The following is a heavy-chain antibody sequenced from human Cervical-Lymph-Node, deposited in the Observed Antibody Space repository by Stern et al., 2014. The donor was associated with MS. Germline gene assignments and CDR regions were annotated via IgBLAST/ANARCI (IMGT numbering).Heavy chain of an antibody. Sequence: VQLVESGAEVKKPGASVTVSCRTSGYTFIDYYIHWGRQAPGQGLEWMGIINLSDGATTYAQKFQGRVTMTRDTSTNTAYMQLGSLTSEDTAVFFCAREGADNDAFDVWGQGTMVTVSS. V-gene: IGHV1-46*03. CDR2: INLSDGAT. J-gene: IGHJ3*01. D-gene: IGHD1-26*01. CDR3: AREGADNDAFDV. CDR1: GYTFIDYY.